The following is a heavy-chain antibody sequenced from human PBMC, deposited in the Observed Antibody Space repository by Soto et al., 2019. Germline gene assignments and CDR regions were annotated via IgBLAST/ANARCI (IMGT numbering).Heavy chain of an antibody. J-gene: IGHJ4*02. Sequence: SSETLSLTCTVSGGSISSGGYYWSWIRQHSGKGLEWIGNIYYNGSTYCNPSLKSRLTISLDTSQNQFSLKLTSVTAADTAMYYCARLSSGERLNFECWGQGALVTVSS. CDR3: ARLSSGERLNFEC. V-gene: IGHV4-31*03. CDR1: GGSISSGGYY. CDR2: IYYNGST. D-gene: IGHD3-10*02.